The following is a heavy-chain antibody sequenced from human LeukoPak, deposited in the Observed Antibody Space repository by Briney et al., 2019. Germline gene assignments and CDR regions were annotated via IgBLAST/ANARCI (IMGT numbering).Heavy chain of an antibody. CDR2: ISSSSSYI. CDR1: GFTFSSYS. J-gene: IGHJ4*02. Sequence: GGSLRLSCAASGFTFSSYSMNWVRQAPGKGLEWVSSISSSSSYIYYADSVKGRFTISRDNAKNSLYLQMNSLRAEDTAVYYCARESTIVGATTVFDYWGQGTLVTVSS. V-gene: IGHV3-21*01. CDR3: ARESTIVGATTVFDY. D-gene: IGHD1-26*01.